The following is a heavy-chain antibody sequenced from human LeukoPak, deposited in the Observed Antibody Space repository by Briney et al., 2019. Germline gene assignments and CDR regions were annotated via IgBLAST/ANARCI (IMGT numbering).Heavy chain of an antibody. CDR2: MNPNSGNT. J-gene: IGHJ3*02. D-gene: IGHD3-16*02. Sequence: GASVKVSCKASGYTFTSYDINWVRQATGQGLEWMGWMNPNSGNTGYAQKSQGRVTMTRNTSISTAYMELSSLRSEDTAVYYCARVYDYVWGSYRYNPDAFDIWGQGTMVTVSS. V-gene: IGHV1-8*01. CDR1: GYTFTSYD. CDR3: ARVYDYVWGSYRYNPDAFDI.